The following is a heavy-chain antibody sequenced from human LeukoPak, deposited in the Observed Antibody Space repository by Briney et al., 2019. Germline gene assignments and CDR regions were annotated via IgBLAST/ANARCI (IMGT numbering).Heavy chain of an antibody. Sequence: KPSETLSLTCAVYGGSFSGYYWSWIRQPPGKGLEWIGEINHSGSTNYSPSLRSRVTISIDTSKNQFSLKLTSVTAADTALYYCARERVGGNRRDDSSIWAQGTMVTVSS. J-gene: IGHJ3*02. CDR1: GGSFSGYY. D-gene: IGHD1-1*01. V-gene: IGHV4-34*01. CDR2: INHSGST. CDR3: ARERVGGNRRDDSSI.